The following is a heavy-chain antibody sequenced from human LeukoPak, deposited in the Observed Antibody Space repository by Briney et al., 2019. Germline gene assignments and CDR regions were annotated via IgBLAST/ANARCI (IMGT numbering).Heavy chain of an antibody. CDR1: GGSFSGYY. J-gene: IGHJ4*02. V-gene: IGHV4-34*01. CDR2: INHSGST. CDR3: AGSGWSSYYFDY. D-gene: IGHD6-19*01. Sequence: SGTLSLTCAVYGGSFSGYYWSWIRQPPGKGLEWIGEINHSGSTNYNPSLKSRVTISVDTSKNQFSLKLSSVTAADTAVYYCAGSGWSSYYFDYWGQGTLVTVSS.